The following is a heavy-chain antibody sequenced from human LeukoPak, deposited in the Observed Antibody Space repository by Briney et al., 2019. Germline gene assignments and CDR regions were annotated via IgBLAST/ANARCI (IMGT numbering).Heavy chain of an antibody. CDR1: GYTFTGDY. J-gene: IGHJ5*02. V-gene: IGHV1-2*02. CDR2: ISPNSGDT. CDR3: AREEYVLTSFDP. Sequence: GASVKVSCKASGYTFTGDYMHWVRQAPGQGLEWMGWISPNSGDTNYAQKFQGRVTMTRDTSISTVYMELSRLRSEDTAVYYCAREEYVLTSFDPWGQGTLVTVSS. D-gene: IGHD3-16*01.